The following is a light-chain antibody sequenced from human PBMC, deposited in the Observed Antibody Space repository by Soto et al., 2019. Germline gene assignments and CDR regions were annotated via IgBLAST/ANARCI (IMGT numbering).Light chain of an antibody. CDR2: EVS. J-gene: IGLJ1*01. V-gene: IGLV2-14*01. CDR1: SSDVGGYNY. Sequence: LTQPASVSGSPGQSITISCTGTSSDVGGYNYVSWYQQHPGKASKLMIYEVSNRPSGVSNRFSGSKSGNTASLTISGLQAEDEADYYCSSYTSSSTLYVFGTGTKVTVL. CDR3: SSYTSSSTLYV.